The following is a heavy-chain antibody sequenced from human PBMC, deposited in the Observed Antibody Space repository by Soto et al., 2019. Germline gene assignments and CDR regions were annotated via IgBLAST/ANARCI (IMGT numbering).Heavy chain of an antibody. Sequence: GGSLRLSCAASGFTFSSYGMHWVRQAPGKGLEWVAVIWYDGSNKYYADSVKGRFTISRDNSKNTLYLQMNSLRAEDTAVYYCARAISGTRGYYFDYWGQGTLVTVSS. V-gene: IGHV3-33*01. J-gene: IGHJ4*02. CDR3: ARAISGTRGYYFDY. CDR2: IWYDGSNK. D-gene: IGHD6-13*01. CDR1: GFTFSSYG.